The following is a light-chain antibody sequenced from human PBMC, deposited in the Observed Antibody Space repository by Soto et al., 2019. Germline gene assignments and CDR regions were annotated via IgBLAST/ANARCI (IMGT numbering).Light chain of an antibody. CDR2: GTS. CDR1: QSVTSSY. J-gene: IGKJ3*01. CDR3: QQYGGSPYT. V-gene: IGKV3-20*01. Sequence: EIVLTQSPGTLSLSPGERATLSCRASQSVTSSYLAWYQQKPGQAPRLLMYGTSSRATGIPDRFSGSGSRTEFTLTISRLEPDDFAVYYCQQYGGSPYTFGPGTKVDLK.